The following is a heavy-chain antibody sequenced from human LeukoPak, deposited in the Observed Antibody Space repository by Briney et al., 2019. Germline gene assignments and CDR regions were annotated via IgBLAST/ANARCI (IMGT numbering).Heavy chain of an antibody. CDR1: GGSISSYY. Sequence: TSETLSLTCTVSGGSISSYYWSWIRQPPGKGLEWIGYIYYSGSTNYNPSLKSRVTISVDTSKNQFSLKLSSVTAADTAVYYCARGLVVSGAFDFWGQGTMVTVSS. CDR2: IYYSGST. CDR3: ARGLVVSGAFDF. V-gene: IGHV4-59*01. J-gene: IGHJ3*01. D-gene: IGHD3-22*01.